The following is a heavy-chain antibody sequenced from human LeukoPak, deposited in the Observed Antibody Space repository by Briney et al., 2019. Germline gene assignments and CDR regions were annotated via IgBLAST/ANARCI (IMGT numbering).Heavy chain of an antibody. CDR1: GFTFSSYA. D-gene: IGHD2-2*01. J-gene: IGHJ4*02. CDR2: ISGSGGST. V-gene: IGHV3-23*01. Sequence: PGGSLRLSCAASGFTFSSYAMSWVRQAPGKGLEWVSAISGSGGSTYYADSVKGRFTISRDNSKNTLYLQMNSLRAEDTAVYYCAKDYGYCSSTSCFIPYYFDYWGQGTLVTVSS. CDR3: AKDYGYCSSTSCFIPYYFDY.